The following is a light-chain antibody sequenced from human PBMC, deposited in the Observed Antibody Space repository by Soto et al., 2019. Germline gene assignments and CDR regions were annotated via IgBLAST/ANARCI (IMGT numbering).Light chain of an antibody. V-gene: IGLV2-14*03. CDR3: TSYTSSTTLGV. J-gene: IGLJ2*01. CDR2: DVT. CDR1: SSDVGGYNY. Sequence: QSVMTQPASVSGSPGQSITISCTGTSSDVGGYNYVSWYQQHPGKAPKLMIYDVTNRPSGVSNRFSGSMSGNTASLTISGLQAEDEADYYCTSYTSSTTLGVFGGGTQLTVL.